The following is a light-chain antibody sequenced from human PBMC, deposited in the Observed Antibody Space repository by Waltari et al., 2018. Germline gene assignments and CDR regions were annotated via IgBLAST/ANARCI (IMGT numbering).Light chain of an antibody. Sequence: EIVMTTSPATLSVSTGERATLACRASQTVNLDLVRYQHKPGQAPRLLIYGASNRATGIPARFSGGGSGTEVTLTIIALQSQDSAVYYCQQYNKWPTFGGRTKVEIK. CDR3: QQYNKWPT. CDR1: QTVNLD. CDR2: GAS. V-gene: IGKV3-15*01. J-gene: IGKJ4*01.